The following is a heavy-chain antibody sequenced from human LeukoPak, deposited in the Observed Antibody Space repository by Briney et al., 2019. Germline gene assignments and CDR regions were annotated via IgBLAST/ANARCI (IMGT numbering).Heavy chain of an antibody. V-gene: IGHV3-23*01. CDR3: AKRGVVTRVILVGFHKEAYYFDS. D-gene: IGHD2-15*01. J-gene: IGHJ4*02. Sequence: PGGSLRLSCAVSGITLSNYGMSWVRQAPGKGLEWVAGISDSGRSTNYADSVKGRFTISRDNPKNTLYLQMNSLRAEDTAVYFCAKRGVVTRVILVGFHKEAYYFDSWGQGALVTVSS. CDR1: GITLSNYG. CDR2: ISDSGRST.